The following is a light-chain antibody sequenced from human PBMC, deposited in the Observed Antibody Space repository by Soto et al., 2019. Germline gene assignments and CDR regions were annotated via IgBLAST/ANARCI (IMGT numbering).Light chain of an antibody. CDR3: AAWDDSLSGSL. V-gene: IGLV1-47*01. J-gene: IGLJ2*01. CDR1: SSNIGTNY. Sequence: QSVLTQSPSASGTPGQRVTISCSGTSSNIGTNYVYWYQQLPGTAPKVLIYSNDKRPSGVPDRFSGSKSGTSASLAISGLRSEDEADYYCAAWDDSLSGSLFGGGTKLTVL. CDR2: SND.